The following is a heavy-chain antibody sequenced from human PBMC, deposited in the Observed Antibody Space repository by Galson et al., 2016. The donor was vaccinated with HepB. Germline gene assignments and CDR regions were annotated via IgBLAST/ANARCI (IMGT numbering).Heavy chain of an antibody. J-gene: IGHJ5*02. CDR1: GFTYSSYA. CDR2: ISGSGGST. CDR3: ARQPRWGASGLNWFDP. D-gene: IGHD7-27*01. V-gene: IGHV3-23*01. Sequence: SLRLSCAASGFTYSSYAMSWVRQAPGKGLEWVSSISGSGGSTEYADSVKGRFTISRDNSNNTLYLQMNSVQVEDTAIYYCARQPRWGASGLNWFDPWGLGTLVTVSS.